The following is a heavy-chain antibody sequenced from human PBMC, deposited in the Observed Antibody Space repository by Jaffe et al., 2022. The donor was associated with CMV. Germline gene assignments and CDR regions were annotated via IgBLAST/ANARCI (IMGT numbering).Heavy chain of an antibody. V-gene: IGHV3-49*05. CDR2: IRSKAYGGTT. Sequence: EVQLVESGGGLVKPGRSLRLSCTASGFTFGDYAMSWFRQAPGKGLEWVGFIRSKAYGGTTEYAASVKGRFTISRDDSKSIAYLQMNSLKTEDTAVYYCTRGGEAPGYDSSGYYYLWGQGTLVTVSS. CDR1: GFTFGDYA. CDR3: TRGGEAPGYDSSGYYYL. J-gene: IGHJ4*02. D-gene: IGHD3-22*01.